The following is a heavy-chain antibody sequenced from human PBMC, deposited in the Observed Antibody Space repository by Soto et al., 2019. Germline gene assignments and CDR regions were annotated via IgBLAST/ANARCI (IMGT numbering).Heavy chain of an antibody. CDR2: ISAYNGNT. Sequence: GASVKVSCKASGYTFTTYGLSWVRQAPGQGLEWMGWISAYNGNTNYAQKLQGRVTMTTDTSTSTAYMELRSLRSDDTAVYYCARTMVRGVITHWGQGTLVTVSS. D-gene: IGHD3-10*01. J-gene: IGHJ4*02. V-gene: IGHV1-18*01. CDR3: ARTMVRGVITH. CDR1: GYTFTTYG.